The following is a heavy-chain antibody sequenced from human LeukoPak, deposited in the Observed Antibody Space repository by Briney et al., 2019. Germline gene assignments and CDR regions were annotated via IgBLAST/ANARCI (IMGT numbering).Heavy chain of an antibody. Sequence: ASVTVSFKGSGYTFTSYGISWVRQAPGQGLEWMGWISAYNGNTNYAQKLQGRVTMTTDTSTSTAYMELRSLRSDDTAVYYCARAAGVPAAISSDYWGQGTLVTVSS. CDR1: GYTFTSYG. CDR2: ISAYNGNT. V-gene: IGHV1-18*04. J-gene: IGHJ4*02. CDR3: ARAAGVPAAISSDY. D-gene: IGHD2-2*01.